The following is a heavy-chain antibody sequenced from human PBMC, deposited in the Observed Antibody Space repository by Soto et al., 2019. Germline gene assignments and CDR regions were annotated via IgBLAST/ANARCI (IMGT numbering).Heavy chain of an antibody. CDR3: ARSSTSGDV. Sequence: GGSLRLSCAASGFTFSSYAMSWVRQAPGKGLEWVSAISGSGGSTYYADSVKGRFTISRDNSKNSLYLQMNSLRADDTAVYYCARSSTSGDVWGQGTTVTVSS. CDR2: ISGSGGST. CDR1: GFTFSSYA. D-gene: IGHD2-2*01. J-gene: IGHJ6*02. V-gene: IGHV3-23*01.